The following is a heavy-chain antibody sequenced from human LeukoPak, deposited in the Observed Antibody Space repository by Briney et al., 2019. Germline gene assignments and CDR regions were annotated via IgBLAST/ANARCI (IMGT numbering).Heavy chain of an antibody. J-gene: IGHJ4*02. CDR1: GGTFSSYA. Sequence: SVKVSCKASGGTFSSYAIGWVRQAPGQGLEWMGRIIPIFGTANYAQKFQGRVTITTDESTSTAYMELSSLRSEDTAVYYCARDSYYYDSSGYYVSDYWGQGTLVTVSS. V-gene: IGHV1-69*05. D-gene: IGHD3-22*01. CDR2: IIPIFGTA. CDR3: ARDSYYYDSSGYYVSDY.